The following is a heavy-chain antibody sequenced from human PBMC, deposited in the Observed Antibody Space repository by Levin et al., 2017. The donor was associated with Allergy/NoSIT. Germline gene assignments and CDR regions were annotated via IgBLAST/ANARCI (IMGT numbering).Heavy chain of an antibody. CDR1: GGSISSSNW. CDR2: VHHSGST. V-gene: IGHV4-4*02. D-gene: IGHD3-16*01. Sequence: SETLSLTCAVSGGSISSSNWWSWVRQLPGKGLEWIGEVHHSGSTTYNPSFRSRVTMSVDKSKNQFSLKLNSVTAADTALYYCAKGDPIASYWCDSWGQGTLVAVSS. J-gene: IGHJ5*01. CDR3: AKGDPIASYWCDS.